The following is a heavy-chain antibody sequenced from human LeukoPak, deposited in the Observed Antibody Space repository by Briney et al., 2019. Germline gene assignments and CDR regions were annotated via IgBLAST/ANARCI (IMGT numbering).Heavy chain of an antibody. CDR3: AKAPYGDYYYYAMDV. J-gene: IGHJ6*02. Sequence: ASVKVSCKASGDTFTSYYIHWVRQAPGQGLEWRGWINPNSAGTNYAQKFQGRVTMTRDTSISTAYMELSRLRSDDTAVYYCAKAPYGDYYYYAMDVWGQGTTVTVSS. CDR1: GDTFTSYY. V-gene: IGHV1-2*02. CDR2: INPNSAGT. D-gene: IGHD4-17*01.